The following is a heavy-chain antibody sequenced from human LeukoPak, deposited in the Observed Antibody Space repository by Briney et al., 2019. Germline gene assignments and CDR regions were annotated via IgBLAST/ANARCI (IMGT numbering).Heavy chain of an antibody. CDR1: GGSISSYY. D-gene: IGHD6-13*01. J-gene: IGHJ4*02. V-gene: IGHV4-34*01. Sequence: SETLSLTCTVSGGSISSYYWSWIRQPPGKGLEWIGEINHSGSTNYNPSLKSRVTISVDTSKNQFSLKLSSVTAADTAVYYCAGHRTPRIAAAGTSLWYFDYWGQGTLVTVSS. CDR3: AGHRTPRIAAAGTSLWYFDY. CDR2: INHSGST.